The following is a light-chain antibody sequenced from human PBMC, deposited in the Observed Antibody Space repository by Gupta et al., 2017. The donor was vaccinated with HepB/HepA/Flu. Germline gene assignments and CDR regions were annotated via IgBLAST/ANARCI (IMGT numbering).Light chain of an antibody. CDR2: RTS. Sequence: DIQMTQSPSTLSASVGGRVTITCRASLNIGSWLAWYQQKPGNAPKLLIYRTSVLESGVPSTFSGSGSGTEFTLTISSLQPDDFATYYCQHYNSLPPVFGQGTKLEIK. V-gene: IGKV1-5*03. CDR1: LNIGSW. CDR3: QHYNSLPPV. J-gene: IGKJ2*01.